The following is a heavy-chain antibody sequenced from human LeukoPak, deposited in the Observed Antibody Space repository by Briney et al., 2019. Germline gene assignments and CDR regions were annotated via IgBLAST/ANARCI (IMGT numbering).Heavy chain of an antibody. CDR1: GFTFSSYG. Sequence: GGSLRLSCAASGFTFSSYGMHWVRQAPGKGLEWVSGISWNSGSIGYADSVKGRFTISRDNAKNSLYLQMNSLRAEDMALYYCAKDMGIAVAGPFDYWDQGTLVTVSS. D-gene: IGHD6-19*01. J-gene: IGHJ4*02. V-gene: IGHV3-9*03. CDR3: AKDMGIAVAGPFDY. CDR2: ISWNSGSI.